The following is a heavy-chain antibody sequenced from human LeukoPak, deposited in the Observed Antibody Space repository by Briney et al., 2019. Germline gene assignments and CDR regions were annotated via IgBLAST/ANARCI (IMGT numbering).Heavy chain of an antibody. D-gene: IGHD3-10*02. CDR2: ISGSGSTT. V-gene: IGHV3-23*01. Sequence: GGSLRLSCAASGFTFSAYAMNWVRQAPGKGLEWVSSISGSGSTTYYADSVKGRFTIPRDNSENTLYLQMNTLRAEDTALYYCAKDVRGYNRPVDHWGQGTLVTVSS. CDR3: AKDVRGYNRPVDH. CDR1: GFTFSAYA. J-gene: IGHJ4*01.